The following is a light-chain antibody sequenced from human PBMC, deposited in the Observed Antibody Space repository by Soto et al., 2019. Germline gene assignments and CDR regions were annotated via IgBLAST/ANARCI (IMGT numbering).Light chain of an antibody. Sequence: EIVMTQSPATLSVSPGERATLSCWASQSVSSNLAWYQQKPGQAPRLLIFGTSTRATGIPARFSGSGSGTEFTLTISSLQSEDSAVYYCQQYNNRPPWTFGQGTKVEIK. CDR2: GTS. J-gene: IGKJ1*01. CDR3: QQYNNRPPWT. V-gene: IGKV3-15*01. CDR1: QSVSSN.